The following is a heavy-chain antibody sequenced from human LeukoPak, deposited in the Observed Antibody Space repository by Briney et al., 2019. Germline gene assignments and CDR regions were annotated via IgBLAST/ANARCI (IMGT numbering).Heavy chain of an antibody. D-gene: IGHD3-10*01. V-gene: IGHV3-21*01. Sequence: GRSLRLSCAASGFTFSSYSMNWVRQASGKGLEWVSSISSSSSYIYYADSVKGRFTISRDNAKNSLYLQMNSLRAEDTAVYYCARARHLNYYGSGSYLAYFDYWGQGTLVTVSS. CDR3: ARARHLNYYGSGSYLAYFDY. CDR2: ISSSSSYI. CDR1: GFTFSSYS. J-gene: IGHJ4*02.